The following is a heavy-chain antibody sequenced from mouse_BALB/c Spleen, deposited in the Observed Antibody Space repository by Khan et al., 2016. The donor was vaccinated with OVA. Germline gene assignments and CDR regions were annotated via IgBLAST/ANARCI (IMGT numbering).Heavy chain of an antibody. V-gene: IGHV3-2*02. Sequence: EVQLVESGPGLVTPSQSLSLTCTVTGYSITSDYAWNWLRQFPGNILEWMVYISYSGSTNYNPPLTSRITITRNSSKNQFFLKLNSVTTEDTATYYCARDGSRYNYAMDYWGQGTSVTVSS. CDR1: GYSITSDYA. D-gene: IGHD2-3*01. CDR2: ISYSGST. CDR3: ARDGSRYNYAMDY. J-gene: IGHJ4*01.